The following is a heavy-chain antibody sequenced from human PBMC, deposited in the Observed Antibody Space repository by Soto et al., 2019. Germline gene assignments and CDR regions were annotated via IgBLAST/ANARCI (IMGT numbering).Heavy chain of an antibody. CDR2: IYPGDSET. CDR3: ARTLGYCSTTSCYEFGAFDI. V-gene: IGHV5-51*01. Sequence: PGESLKISCKGSGFSFTSYWIGWVRQMPGKGLEWMGIIYPGDSETRYSPSFQGQVNISADKSISTANLQWSSLRASDTAMYYCARTLGYCSTTSCYEFGAFDIWGQGTMVTVSS. J-gene: IGHJ3*02. CDR1: GFSFTSYW. D-gene: IGHD2-2*03.